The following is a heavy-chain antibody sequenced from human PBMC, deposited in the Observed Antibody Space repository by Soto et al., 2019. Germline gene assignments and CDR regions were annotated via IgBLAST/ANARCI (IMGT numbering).Heavy chain of an antibody. CDR2: ISSSSSYI. J-gene: IGHJ4*02. CDR3: ARVGLLGIAAAGAKYYFDY. D-gene: IGHD6-13*01. CDR1: GFTFSSYS. V-gene: IGHV3-21*01. Sequence: EVQLVESGGGLVKPGGSLRLSCAASGFTFSSYSMNWVRQAPGKGLEWVSSISSSSSYIYYADSVKGRFTISRDNAKNSLYLQMNSLRAEDTAVYYCARVGLLGIAAAGAKYYFDYWGQGTLVTVS.